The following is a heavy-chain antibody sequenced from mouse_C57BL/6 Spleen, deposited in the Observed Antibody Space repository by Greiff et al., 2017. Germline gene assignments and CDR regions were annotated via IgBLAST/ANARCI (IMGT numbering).Heavy chain of an antibody. CDR2: ISDGGSYT. CDR1: GFTFSSYA. Sequence: EVKLVESGGGLVKPGGSLKLSCAASGFTFSSYAMSWVRQTPEKRLEWVATISDGGSYTYYPDNVKGRFTSSRDNAKNNLYLQMSHLKSEDTAMYYCARDQDYYGSSYWFAYWGQGTLVTVSA. D-gene: IGHD1-1*01. J-gene: IGHJ3*01. CDR3: ARDQDYYGSSYWFAY. V-gene: IGHV5-4*01.